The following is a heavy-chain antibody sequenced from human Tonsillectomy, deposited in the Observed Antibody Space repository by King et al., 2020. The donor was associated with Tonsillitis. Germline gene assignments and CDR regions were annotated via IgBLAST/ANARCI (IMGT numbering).Heavy chain of an antibody. CDR3: ARKQDVGKNSPVDF. CDR2: IHPRYSET. Sequence: VQLVQSGAEVKKPGESLRISCQGSGYTFVQFWIGWVRQTPGKGLEWLGRIHPRYSETVYSPSFQGHLNMSVEKSTNTAYLQWSSLKASDTAMYYCARKQDVGKNSPVDFWGQGTLVTVSS. D-gene: IGHD2-21*01. V-gene: IGHV5-10-1*01. CDR1: GYTFVQFW. J-gene: IGHJ4*01.